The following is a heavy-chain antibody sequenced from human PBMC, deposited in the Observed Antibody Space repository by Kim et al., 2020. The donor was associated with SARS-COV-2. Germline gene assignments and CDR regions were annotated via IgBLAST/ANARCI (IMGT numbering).Heavy chain of an antibody. CDR2: ISISGDAT. V-gene: IGHV3-23*01. CDR1: GFTFSNYV. CDR3: AHRTGFDY. D-gene: IGHD1-1*01. Sequence: GGSLRLSCAASGFTFSNYVMSWVRQAPGRGLEWISTISISGDATYYADSVKGRFTVSRDNSKNTLYLQMDSLRAGDTAIYYCAHRTGFDYWDQGTLVTVS. J-gene: IGHJ4*02.